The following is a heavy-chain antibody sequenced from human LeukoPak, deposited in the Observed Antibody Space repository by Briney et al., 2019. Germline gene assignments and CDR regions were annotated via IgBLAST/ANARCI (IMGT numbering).Heavy chain of an antibody. V-gene: IGHV3-43*01. Sequence: PGGSLRLSCAASGFTFDDYTMHWVRHAPGKGLEWVSLISWDGGSTYYADSVKGRFTISRDNSKNSLYLQMNSLRTEDTALYYCAKGNIEGGYDSLDYWGQGTLVTVSS. D-gene: IGHD5-12*01. J-gene: IGHJ4*02. CDR3: AKGNIEGGYDSLDY. CDR2: ISWDGGST. CDR1: GFTFDDYT.